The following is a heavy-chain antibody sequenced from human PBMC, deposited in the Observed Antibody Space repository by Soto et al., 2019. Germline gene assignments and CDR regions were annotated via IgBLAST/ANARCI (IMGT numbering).Heavy chain of an antibody. J-gene: IGHJ6*03. CDR2: ISGSTRYI. V-gene: IGHV3-21*01. D-gene: IGHD2-15*01. CDR1: GFSFSDYS. CDR3: ARDGAYCSGAGCRDYYHYMDV. Sequence: EVQLVESGGGLVKPGGSLRLSCAASGFSFSDYSMNWVRQAPGKGLACVSSISGSTRYIYYADSLKGRFTVSRDNAEKSRYLQMNSLRAEDTAVYYCARDGAYCSGAGCRDYYHYMDVWGKGTTVTVSS.